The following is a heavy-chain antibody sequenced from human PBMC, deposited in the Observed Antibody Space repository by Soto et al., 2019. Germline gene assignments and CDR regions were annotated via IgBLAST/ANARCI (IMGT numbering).Heavy chain of an antibody. J-gene: IGHJ3*02. CDR3: AREWGSSGTGAFDI. Sequence: QVPLVESGGGVVQPGRSLRLSCAASGFSFSSYDMHWVRQAPGKGLEWVAVIWYDGSNKDYADSVKGRFTISRDNXXKTLYLQMSSLRAEDTAVYYCAREWGSSGTGAFDIWGQGTMVTVSS. D-gene: IGHD6-19*01. V-gene: IGHV3-33*01. CDR1: GFSFSSYD. CDR2: IWYDGSNK.